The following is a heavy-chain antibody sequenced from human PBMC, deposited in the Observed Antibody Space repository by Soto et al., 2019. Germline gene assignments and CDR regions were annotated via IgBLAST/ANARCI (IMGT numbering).Heavy chain of an antibody. CDR2: ISAYNGNT. V-gene: IGHV1-18*04. D-gene: IGHD6-13*01. J-gene: IGHJ5*02. CDR3: ARAGIAAAGRHWFDP. Sequence: ASVKVSCKASGYTFTSYGISWVRQAPGQGLEWMGWISAYNGNTNYAQKFQGRVTITADESTSTAYMELSSLRSEDTAVYYCARAGIAAAGRHWFDPWGQGTLVTVSS. CDR1: GYTFTSYG.